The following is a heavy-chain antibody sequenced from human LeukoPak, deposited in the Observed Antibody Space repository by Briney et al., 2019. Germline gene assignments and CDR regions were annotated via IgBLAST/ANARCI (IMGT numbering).Heavy chain of an antibody. V-gene: IGHV4-34*01. D-gene: IGHD3-22*01. Sequence: PSETLSLTCAGYGGSFSGYYWSWVRQPPGKGLEWIGEINHSGSTNYNPSLKSRVTISVDRSKNQFSLKLSSVTAADTAVYYCARGWINYDSYYYYMDVWGKGTTVTVSS. CDR2: INHSGST. J-gene: IGHJ6*03. CDR3: ARGWINYDSYYYYMDV. CDR1: GGSFSGYY.